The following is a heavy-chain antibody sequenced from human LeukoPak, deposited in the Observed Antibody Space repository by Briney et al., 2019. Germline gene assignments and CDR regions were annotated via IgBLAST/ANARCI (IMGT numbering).Heavy chain of an antibody. Sequence: PGGSLRLSCAASGFTFSSYWMSWVRQAPGKGLEWVANIKQDRSEKYYVDSVKGRFTISRDNAKNSLYLQMNSLRAEDTAVYYCARDYYDSSGYETSAFDIWGQGTMVTVSS. CDR2: IKQDRSEK. V-gene: IGHV3-7*01. D-gene: IGHD3-22*01. CDR3: ARDYYDSSGYETSAFDI. CDR1: GFTFSSYW. J-gene: IGHJ3*02.